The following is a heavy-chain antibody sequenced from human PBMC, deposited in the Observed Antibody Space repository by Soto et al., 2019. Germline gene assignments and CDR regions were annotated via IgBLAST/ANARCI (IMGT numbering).Heavy chain of an antibody. D-gene: IGHD6-13*01. J-gene: IGHJ6*02. V-gene: IGHV4-31*03. CDR3: ARAPFIAAAGDYYYYGMDV. CDR2: IYYSGST. Sequence: QVQLQESGPGLVKPSQTLSLTCTVSGGSITSGGNYWSWIRQHPGKGLEWIGYIYYSGSTNYNPSLKSRVTISVDTSKNQFSLKLSSVTAADTAVYYCARAPFIAAAGDYYYYGMDVWGQGTTVTVSS. CDR1: GGSITSGGNY.